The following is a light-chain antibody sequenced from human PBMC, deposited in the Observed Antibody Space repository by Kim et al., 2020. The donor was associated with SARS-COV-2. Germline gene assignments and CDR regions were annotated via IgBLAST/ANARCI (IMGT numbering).Light chain of an antibody. CDR3: NSRDSSGNHSV. Sequence: AVGQTVSITGQGDSLRSYYASWNQQKPGQAPVLVIYGKNNRPSGIPDRFSGSSSGNTASLTITGAQAEDEADYYCNSRDSSGNHSVFGGGTQLTVL. CDR1: SLRSYY. J-gene: IGLJ7*01. CDR2: GKN. V-gene: IGLV3-19*01.